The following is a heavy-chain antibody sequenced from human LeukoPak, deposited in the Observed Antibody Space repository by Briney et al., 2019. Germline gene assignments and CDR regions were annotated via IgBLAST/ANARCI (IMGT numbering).Heavy chain of an antibody. Sequence: PSETLSLTCTVSGGSISSYYWSWIRQPPGNGLEWIGYIYYSGSTNYNPSLKSRVTISVDTSKNQFSLKLSSVTAADTAIYYCARAVSGRFDYWGQGTLVTVSS. D-gene: IGHD6-19*01. CDR3: ARAVSGRFDY. J-gene: IGHJ4*02. CDR2: IYYSGST. CDR1: GGSISSYY. V-gene: IGHV4-59*08.